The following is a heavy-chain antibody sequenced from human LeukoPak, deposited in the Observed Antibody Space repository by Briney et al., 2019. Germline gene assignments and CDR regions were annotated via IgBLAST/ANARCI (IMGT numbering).Heavy chain of an antibody. Sequence: GGSLRLSCAVSGFTFSNAWMSWVRQAPGKGLEWVGRIKSKTDGGTTDYAAPVKGRFTISRDDSKNTLYLQMNSLETEDTAVYYCTTHSRIAAAGTFDYWGQGTLVTVSS. J-gene: IGHJ4*02. D-gene: IGHD6-13*01. CDR3: TTHSRIAAAGTFDY. V-gene: IGHV3-15*01. CDR1: GFTFSNAW. CDR2: IKSKTDGGTT.